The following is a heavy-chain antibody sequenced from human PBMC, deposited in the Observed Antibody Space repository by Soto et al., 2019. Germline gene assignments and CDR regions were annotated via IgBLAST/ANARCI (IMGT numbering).Heavy chain of an antibody. CDR3: ARGAYRSSYYYGFDV. V-gene: IGHV1-46*01. Sequence: ASVKVSCKASGYTFTSYYMHWVRQAPGQGLEWMGIINPSGGSTSYAQKFQGRVTMTRDTSTSTVYMELSRLRSDDTAGYYCARGAYRSSYYYGFDVWGQGTTVTVSS. CDR1: GYTFTSYY. CDR2: INPSGGST. D-gene: IGHD6-6*01. J-gene: IGHJ6*02.